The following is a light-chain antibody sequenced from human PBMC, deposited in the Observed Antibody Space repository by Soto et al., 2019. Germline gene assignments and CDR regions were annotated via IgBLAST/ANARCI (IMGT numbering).Light chain of an antibody. CDR3: QTWGTGIRV. CDR2: LNSDGSH. Sequence: QLVLTQSPSASASLGASVKLTCTLNSGHSSYAIAWHQQQPEKGPRYLMKLNSDGSHRKGDGIPDRFSGSSSGAERYLTISSLQSEDEADYYCQTWGTGIRVFGTGTKLTVL. V-gene: IGLV4-69*01. J-gene: IGLJ1*01. CDR1: SGHSSYA.